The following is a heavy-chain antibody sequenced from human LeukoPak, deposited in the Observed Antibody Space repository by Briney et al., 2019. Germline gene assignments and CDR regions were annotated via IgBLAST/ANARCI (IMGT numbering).Heavy chain of an antibody. V-gene: IGHV1-2*02. D-gene: IGHD3-10*01. CDR3: ARWTYDSGRIFDY. CDR1: GYTFTGYY. J-gene: IGHJ4*02. CDR2: INPNSGGT. Sequence: ASVKVSCKASGYTFTGYYMHWVRQAPGQGLEWMGWINPNSGGTNYAQKFQGRVTMTRDTSISTAYMEVSRLKSDDTAVYYCARWTYDSGRIFDYWGQGTLVTVSS.